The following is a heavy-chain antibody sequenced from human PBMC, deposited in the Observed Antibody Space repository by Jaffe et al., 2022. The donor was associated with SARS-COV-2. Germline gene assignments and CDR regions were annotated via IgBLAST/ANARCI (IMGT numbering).Heavy chain of an antibody. CDR1: GFTFSSYA. V-gene: IGHV3-23*04. Sequence: EIHLVESGGGLIQPGGSLRLSCAASGFTFSSYAMSWVRQAPGKGLEWVSAIGGSGGSTYYADSVKGRFTISRDNSKNTLFVQMNSLRAEDTAVYYCARSAEGAGNYFDYWGQGTLVTVSS. CDR3: ARSAEGAGNYFDY. J-gene: IGHJ4*02. CDR2: IGGSGGST.